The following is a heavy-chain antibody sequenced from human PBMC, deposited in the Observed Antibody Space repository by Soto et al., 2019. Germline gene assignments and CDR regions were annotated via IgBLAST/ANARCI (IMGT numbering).Heavy chain of an antibody. V-gene: IGHV1-69*06. CDR3: ASGLLVTTMLYYYDLAV. CDR1: GGTFSSYT. Sequence: ASVKVSCKASGGTFSSYTFSWVRQAPGQGLEWMGGIIPIFGSTNYAQKFQGRVTITADKSTSTVYMELSSLKSEDTAVYYCASGLLVTTMLYYYDLAVWGQGTTVTVSS. CDR2: IIPIFGST. J-gene: IGHJ6*02. D-gene: IGHD5-12*01.